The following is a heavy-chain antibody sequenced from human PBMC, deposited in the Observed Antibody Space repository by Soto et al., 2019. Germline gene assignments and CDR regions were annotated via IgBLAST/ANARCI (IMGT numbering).Heavy chain of an antibody. Sequence: TLSLTCVVSGGSLSGATYSWNWLRQPPGKGLEWIGYIVPSGTTYYNPSLKSRVTISIDVSKNQFSLSLRSLTAADTAVYYCARSREFDYWSQGTLVTVSS. CDR3: ARSREFDY. CDR1: GGSLSGATYS. CDR2: IVPSGTT. J-gene: IGHJ4*02. V-gene: IGHV4-30-2*01.